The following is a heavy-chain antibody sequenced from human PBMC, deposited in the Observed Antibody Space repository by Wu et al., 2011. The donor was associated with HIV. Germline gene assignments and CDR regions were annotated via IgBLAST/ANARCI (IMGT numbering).Heavy chain of an antibody. J-gene: IGHJ4*02. CDR1: GAIFGNYP. D-gene: IGHD6-25*01. Sequence: QVQLMQSGADVKKPGSSVKVSCKASGAIFGNYPITWVRQAPGQGLEWMGRIIPSIGITHYAQKFQGRVTISADKSTSTAYIEVSSLRSEDTAVYFCARDTHRGASGRYDYWGQGTLITVSS. CDR3: ARDTHRGASGRYDY. CDR2: IIPSIGIT. V-gene: IGHV1-69*04.